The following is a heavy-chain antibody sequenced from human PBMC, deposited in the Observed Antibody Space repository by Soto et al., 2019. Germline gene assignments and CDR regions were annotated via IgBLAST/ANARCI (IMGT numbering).Heavy chain of an antibody. V-gene: IGHV1-3*01. D-gene: IGHD3-10*01. CDR3: ARDFSWFGELMASDY. Sequence: QVQLVQSGAEVKKPGASVKVSCKASGYTFTSYAMHWVRQAPGQRLEWMGWINAGNGNTKYSQKFQGRVTITRDTSAGTAYMELSSLRSEDTAVYYCARDFSWFGELMASDYWGQRTLVTVSS. J-gene: IGHJ4*02. CDR1: GYTFTSYA. CDR2: INAGNGNT.